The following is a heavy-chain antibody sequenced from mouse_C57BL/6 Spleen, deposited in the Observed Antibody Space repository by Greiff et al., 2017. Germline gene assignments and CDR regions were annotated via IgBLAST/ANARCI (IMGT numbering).Heavy chain of an antibody. CDR2: IYPGDGGT. V-gene: IGHV1-82*01. CDR3: ASLGPYWYFDV. J-gene: IGHJ1*03. CDR1: GYAFSSSW. Sequence: VQLQQSGPELVKPGASVKISCKASGYAFSSSWMNWVKQRPGKGLEWIGRIYPGDGGTNYNGKFKGKATLTVDKSSSTAYMQLRSLTSEDSAVYIWASLGPYWYFDVGGTGTTVTVSA.